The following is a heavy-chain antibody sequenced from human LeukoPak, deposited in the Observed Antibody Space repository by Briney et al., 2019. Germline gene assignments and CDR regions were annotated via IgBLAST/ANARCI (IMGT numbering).Heavy chain of an antibody. CDR3: ARSTGESYPVAFDY. J-gene: IGHJ4*02. Sequence: SETLSLTCTVSSGSVTNYYWSWLRQPPGKGLEWITYISNSGSTKYNPSLESRLTISIDTSKNQFSLKLRSVTAADTAVCYCARSTGESYPVAFDYWGQGTLVTVSS. V-gene: IGHV4-59*02. D-gene: IGHD1-26*01. CDR1: SGSVTNYY. CDR2: ISNSGST.